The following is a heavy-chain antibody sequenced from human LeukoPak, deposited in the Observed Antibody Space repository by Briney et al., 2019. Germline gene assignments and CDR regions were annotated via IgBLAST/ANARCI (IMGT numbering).Heavy chain of an antibody. CDR1: GFTFSSYA. Sequence: GGSLRLSCAASGFTFSSYAMSWVRQAPGKGLEWVSGISGSGGSTYYADSVKGRFTISRDNSKNTLYLQMNSLRAEDTAVYNCAKDRIAYQYGSFFDYWGQGALVTVSS. CDR2: ISGSGGST. CDR3: AKDRIAYQYGSFFDY. D-gene: IGHD3-10*01. V-gene: IGHV3-23*01. J-gene: IGHJ4*02.